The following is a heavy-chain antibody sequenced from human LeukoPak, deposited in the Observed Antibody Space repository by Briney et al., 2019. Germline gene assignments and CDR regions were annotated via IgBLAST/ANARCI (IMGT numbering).Heavy chain of an antibody. CDR1: RFTFSACG. CDR3: AKGTAVDRQYFEN. Sequence: GGSLRLSCAASRFTFSACGMHWVRQAPGKGLEWVAAISFDESHKYYADSVKGRFPISRDNSMNTLYLQMNSLRAEDTAVYYCAKGTAVDRQYFENWGQGTLVTVSS. V-gene: IGHV3-30*18. J-gene: IGHJ4*02. CDR2: ISFDESHK. D-gene: IGHD1-1*01.